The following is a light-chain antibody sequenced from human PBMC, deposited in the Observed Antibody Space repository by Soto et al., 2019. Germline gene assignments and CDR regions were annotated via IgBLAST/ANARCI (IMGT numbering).Light chain of an antibody. V-gene: IGLV2-11*01. Sequence: QSALTQPRSVSGSPGQSVTISCTGTSSDVGGYNYVSWYQQDPGKAPKLMIHEVSKGPSGVPDRFSGSKSGNTATLTISGLQAEDEADYYCCSYAGSYTFWVFGRGTKLTVL. CDR3: CSYAGSYTFWV. CDR2: EVS. CDR1: SSDVGGYNY. J-gene: IGLJ3*02.